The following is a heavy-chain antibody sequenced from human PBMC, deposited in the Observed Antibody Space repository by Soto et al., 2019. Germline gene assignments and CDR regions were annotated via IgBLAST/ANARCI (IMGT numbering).Heavy chain of an antibody. CDR3: ARSLRYFDWLLSDYYYYGMDV. Sequence: GGSLRLSCAASGFTFSSYGMHWVRQAPGKGLEWVAVISYDGSNKYYADSVKGRFTISRDNSKNTLYLQMNSLRAEDTAVYYCARSLRYFDWLLSDYYYYGMDVWGQGTTVTVSS. V-gene: IGHV3-30*03. D-gene: IGHD3-9*01. CDR2: ISYDGSNK. CDR1: GFTFSSYG. J-gene: IGHJ6*02.